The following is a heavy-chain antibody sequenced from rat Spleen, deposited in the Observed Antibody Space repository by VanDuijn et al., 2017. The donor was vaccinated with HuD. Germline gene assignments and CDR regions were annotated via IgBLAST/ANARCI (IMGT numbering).Heavy chain of an antibody. D-gene: IGHD1-4*01. J-gene: IGHJ2*01. CDR3: ARRGYPGTRVMDA. CDR1: GFTFNNYW. CDR2: INYDGSSI. V-gene: IGHV5-29*01. Sequence: EVQLVESGGGLVQPGRSLKLSCAASGFTFNNYWMTWIRQAPKKGLEWVATINYDGSSINYRDSVKGRFTISRDNAKSTLYLQMDSLRSEDTATYYCARRGYPGTRVMDAWGQGVMVTVSS.